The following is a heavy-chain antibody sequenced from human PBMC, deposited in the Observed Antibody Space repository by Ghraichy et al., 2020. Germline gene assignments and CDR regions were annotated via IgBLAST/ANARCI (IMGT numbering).Heavy chain of an antibody. J-gene: IGHJ6*02. CDR3: ARRQEQLRPDYYYGMDV. V-gene: IGHV1-46*01. Sequence: ASVKVSCKASGYTFTSYYMHWVREAPGQGLEWMGIINPSGGSTSYAQKFQGRVTMTRDTSTSTVYMELSSLRSEDTAVYYCARRQEQLRPDYYYGMDVWGQGTTVTVSS. D-gene: IGHD6-6*01. CDR1: GYTFTSYY. CDR2: INPSGGST.